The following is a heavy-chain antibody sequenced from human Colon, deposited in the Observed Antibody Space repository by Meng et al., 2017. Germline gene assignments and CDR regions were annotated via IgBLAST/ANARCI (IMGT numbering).Heavy chain of an antibody. CDR2: ARIDYANT. CDR3: ARDYWGSLDF. Sequence: QWPLQESGRGRVSPSEPLSPICAVSGASVRSPDHQWGWVRQPPGKGLEWIGYARIDYANTNYNPSLKSRVNVSLDTSKNQFSLNVRSVTAADTAVYYCARDYWGSLDFWGQGILVTVSS. J-gene: IGHJ4*02. V-gene: IGHV4-61*08. CDR1: GASVRSPDHQ. D-gene: IGHD3-16*01.